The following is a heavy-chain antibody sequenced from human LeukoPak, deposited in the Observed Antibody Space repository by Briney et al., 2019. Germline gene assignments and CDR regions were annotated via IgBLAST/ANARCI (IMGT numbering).Heavy chain of an antibody. CDR1: GFTFSSYS. CDR2: ISSSSSYI. D-gene: IGHD3-22*01. CDR3: AGDLSTMIAQGGY. V-gene: IGHV3-21*01. Sequence: PGGSLRLSCAASGFTFSSYSMNWVRQAPGKGLEWVSSISSSSSYIYYADSVKGRFTISRDNAKNSLYLQMNSLRAEDTAVYYCAGDLSTMIAQGGYWGQGTLVTVSS. J-gene: IGHJ4*02.